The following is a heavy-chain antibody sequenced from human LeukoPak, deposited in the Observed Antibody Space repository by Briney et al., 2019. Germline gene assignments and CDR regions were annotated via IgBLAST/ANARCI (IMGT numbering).Heavy chain of an antibody. CDR3: ARGRLIGVPSGTQPPHDS. Sequence: ASVKVSCKASGYTFTDYYIHWVRQAPGQGLEWMGWINVNSGGTEYAPKFQGRVTMTRDTSINTAYMELGRLTSDDSAVYYCARGRLIGVPSGTQPPHDSWGQGTRVTVSS. V-gene: IGHV1-2*02. CDR2: INVNSGGT. CDR1: GYTFTDYY. J-gene: IGHJ4*02. D-gene: IGHD2-2*01.